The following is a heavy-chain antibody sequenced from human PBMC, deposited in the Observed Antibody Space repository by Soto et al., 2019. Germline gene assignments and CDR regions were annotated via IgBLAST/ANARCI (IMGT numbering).Heavy chain of an antibody. CDR3: ARERAVGIAEALSWFDP. Sequence: EVQLVESGGGLVQPGGSLRLSCAASGFTFSSYSMNWVRQAPGKGLEWVSYISSSSSTIYYADSVKGRFTISRDNAKNSLYLQMNSMRDEDTAVYYCARERAVGIAEALSWFDPWGQGTLVTVSS. V-gene: IGHV3-48*02. CDR2: ISSSSSTI. J-gene: IGHJ5*02. D-gene: IGHD6-19*01. CDR1: GFTFSSYS.